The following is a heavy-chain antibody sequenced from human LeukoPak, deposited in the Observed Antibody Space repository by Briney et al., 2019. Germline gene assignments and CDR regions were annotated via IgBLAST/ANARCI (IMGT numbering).Heavy chain of an antibody. J-gene: IGHJ4*02. CDR3: ASLPTVYSRGYLAL. V-gene: IGHV4-59*01. CDR2: IYYSGST. D-gene: IGHD3-22*01. CDR1: GVSIRSSY. Sequence: SETESLTCSVSGVSIRSSYWSWIRQPPGKGLEWIGYIYYSGSTNYNRSLKSRVTISVDTSKNQFSLKLSSVTAADTAVYYCASLPTVYSRGYLALWGQGTLVTVSS.